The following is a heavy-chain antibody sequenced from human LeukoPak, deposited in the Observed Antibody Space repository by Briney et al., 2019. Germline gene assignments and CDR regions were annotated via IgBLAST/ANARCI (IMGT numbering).Heavy chain of an antibody. CDR1: GFTFSSYS. V-gene: IGHV3-21*01. CDR2: ISSSSSYI. Sequence: PGGSLRLSCAASGFTFSSYSMNWVRQAPGKGLEWVSSISSSSSYIYYADSVKGRFTISRDNAKNSLYLQMNSLRAEDTAVYYCARPQRLLWFGESRGDYFDYWGQGTLVTVSS. J-gene: IGHJ4*02. D-gene: IGHD3-10*01. CDR3: ARPQRLLWFGESRGDYFDY.